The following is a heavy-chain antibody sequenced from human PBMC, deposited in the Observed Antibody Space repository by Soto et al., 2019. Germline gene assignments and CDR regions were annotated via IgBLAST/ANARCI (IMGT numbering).Heavy chain of an antibody. CDR2: IYYSGST. Sequence: TLSLTCTVSGGAISSYYWSWIRQPPGKGLEWIGYIYYSGSTYYNPSLKSRVTISVDTSKNQFSLKLSSVTAADTAVYYCARSIVVVPTGPKNWFDPWGQGTLVTVSS. CDR3: ARSIVVVPTGPKNWFDP. J-gene: IGHJ5*02. V-gene: IGHV4-59*04. D-gene: IGHD2-2*01. CDR1: GGAISSYY.